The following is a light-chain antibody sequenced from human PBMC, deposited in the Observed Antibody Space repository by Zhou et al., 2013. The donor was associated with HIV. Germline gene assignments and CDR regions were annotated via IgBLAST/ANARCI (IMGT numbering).Light chain of an antibody. CDR3: QQYDDWPWT. V-gene: IGKV3-20*01. CDR2: DSS. CDR1: RSVSSSY. J-gene: IGKJ1*01. Sequence: EIVLTQSPGTLSLSPGERATLSCKTSRSVSSSYLAWHQQRPGQAPRLLIYDSSRRATGCPARFSGSGSETEYTLTISSLESEDFAVYSCQQYDDWPWTFGQGTMVEVK.